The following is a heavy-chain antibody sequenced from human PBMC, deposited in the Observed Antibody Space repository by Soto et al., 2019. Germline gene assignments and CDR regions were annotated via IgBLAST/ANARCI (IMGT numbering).Heavy chain of an antibody. CDR2: IYYSGST. CDR3: ARDDSERPATY. J-gene: IGHJ4*02. Sequence: SETLCLTCTVSGGSISSYYWSGIRQPPGKGLEWIGYIYYSGSTNYNPSLKSRVTISVDTSKNQFSLKLSSVTAADTAMYYCARDDSERPATYWGQGTLVTVSS. V-gene: IGHV4-59*01. D-gene: IGHD3-10*01. CDR1: GGSISSYY.